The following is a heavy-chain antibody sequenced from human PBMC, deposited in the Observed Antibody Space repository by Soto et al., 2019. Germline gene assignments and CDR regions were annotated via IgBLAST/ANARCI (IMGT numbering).Heavy chain of an antibody. J-gene: IGHJ5*02. Sequence: GGSLRLSCAASGFTFSTYSMNWVRQAPGKGLEWVSSISSSSDYIYYADSVKGRFIISRDNAKNSLYLQMNSLRAEDTAVYYCARDRGTHSGSYSFWFDPWGQGTLVTVSS. CDR3: ARDRGTHSGSYSFWFDP. CDR1: GFTFSTYS. V-gene: IGHV3-21*01. D-gene: IGHD1-26*01. CDR2: ISSSSDYI.